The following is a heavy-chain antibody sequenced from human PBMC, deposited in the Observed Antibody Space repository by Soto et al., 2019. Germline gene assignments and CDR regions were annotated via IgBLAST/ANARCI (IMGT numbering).Heavy chain of an antibody. CDR3: ARDIPAATHNWFDP. J-gene: IGHJ5*02. V-gene: IGHV3-11*01. CDR1: AFTFSDYY. CDR2: ISSSGSTI. Sequence: PGGSLGLSCAASAFTFSDYYMSWIRQAPGKGLEWVSYISSSGSTIYYADSVKGRFTISRDNAKNSLYLQMNSLRAEDTAVYYCARDIPAATHNWFDPWGQGTLVTVSS. D-gene: IGHD2-2*01.